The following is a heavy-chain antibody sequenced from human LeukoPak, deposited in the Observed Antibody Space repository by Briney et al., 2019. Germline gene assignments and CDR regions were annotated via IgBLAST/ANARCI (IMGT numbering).Heavy chain of an antibody. V-gene: IGHV4-59*01. Sequence: SETLSLTCTVSGGSISSYYWSWMRQPPGKGLEWIGYIYYSGTTNYNPSLKSRVTISVDTSKNQFSLKLSSVTAADTAVYYCARRAGSGYCDPWGQGTLVTVSS. D-gene: IGHD3-3*01. CDR2: IYYSGTT. J-gene: IGHJ5*02. CDR1: GGSISSYY. CDR3: ARRAGSGYCDP.